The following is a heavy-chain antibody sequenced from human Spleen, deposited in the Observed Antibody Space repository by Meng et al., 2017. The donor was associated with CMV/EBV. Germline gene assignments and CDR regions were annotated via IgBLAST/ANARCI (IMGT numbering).Heavy chain of an antibody. V-gene: IGHV1-8*01. CDR3: ARGSRDRYGRDF. J-gene: IGHJ4*02. D-gene: IGHD5-24*01. CDR2: MNPNTGYT. Sequence: ASVKVSCKASGYTFTSYDINWVRQATGQGLEWMGWMNPNTGYTGYAQKFQGRVTMTRNTSISTAYMELSSLRSEDTAVYYCARGSRDRYGRDFWGQGTLVTVSS. CDR1: GYTFTSYD.